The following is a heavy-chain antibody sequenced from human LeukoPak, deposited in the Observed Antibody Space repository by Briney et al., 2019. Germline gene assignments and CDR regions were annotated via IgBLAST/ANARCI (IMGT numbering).Heavy chain of an antibody. Sequence: PGGSLRLSCAASGFTVSTYDMYWVRQAPGEGPEWIAYFGISGTIYYADSVRGRFTISRDSAKNSLHLEMNSLRVDDTAIYYWARYGFYPYWGQGTPVTVS. V-gene: IGHV3-48*01. CDR2: FGISGTI. J-gene: IGHJ4*02. CDR1: GFTVSTYD. CDR3: ARYGFYPY. D-gene: IGHD3-3*01.